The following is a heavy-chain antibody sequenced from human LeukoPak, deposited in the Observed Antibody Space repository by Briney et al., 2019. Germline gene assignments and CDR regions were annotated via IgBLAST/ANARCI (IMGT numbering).Heavy chain of an antibody. V-gene: IGHV4-4*02. CDR2: IYHSGST. CDR3: AKDQRSIAVAGYFDY. CDR1: GGSISSSNW. D-gene: IGHD6-19*01. J-gene: IGHJ4*02. Sequence: SETLSLTCAVSGGSISSSNWWSWVRQPPGKGLEWIGEIYHSGSTNYNPSLKSRVTISVDKSKNQFSLKLSSVTAADTAVYYCAKDQRSIAVAGYFDYWGQGTLVTVSS.